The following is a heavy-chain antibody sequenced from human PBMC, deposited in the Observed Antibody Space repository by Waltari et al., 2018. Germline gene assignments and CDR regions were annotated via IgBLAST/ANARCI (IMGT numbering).Heavy chain of an antibody. CDR2: ISSSTTYI. J-gene: IGHJ4*02. D-gene: IGHD7-27*01. V-gene: IGHV3-21*01. CDR1: GFSFSSYS. CDR3: VSGGWGFYFDY. Sequence: EVQLVESGGGLVKPGGSLRLSCGASGFSFSSYSINWVRQAPGEGLEVFSSISSSTTYIHYADSVKGRFTISRDNAKNSLYLQMNSLRVEDTAVYYCVSGGWGFYFDYWGQGTVVTVSS.